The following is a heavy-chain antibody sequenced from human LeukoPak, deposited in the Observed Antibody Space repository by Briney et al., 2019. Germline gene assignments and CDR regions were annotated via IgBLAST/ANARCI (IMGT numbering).Heavy chain of an antibody. J-gene: IGHJ5*02. Sequence: ASVKVSCKVSGYTLTELSMHWVRQAPGKGLEWMGGFDPEDGETIYAQKFQGRVTMTRDTSINTAYMELSSLRSEDTAVYYCAREYCSSTRCSGGWWFDPWGQGTLVTVSS. CDR2: FDPEDGET. D-gene: IGHD2-2*01. CDR3: AREYCSSTRCSGGWWFDP. CDR1: GYTLTELS. V-gene: IGHV1-24*01.